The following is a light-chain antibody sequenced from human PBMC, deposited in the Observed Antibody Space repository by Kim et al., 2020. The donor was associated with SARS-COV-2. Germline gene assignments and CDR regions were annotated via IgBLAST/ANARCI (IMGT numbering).Light chain of an antibody. CDR3: SSRDNSGDRWV. CDR1: RVRGFD. CDR2: DKM. Sequence: LGQTVRITCQGGRVRGFDASWYHKKTGQATILVLYDKMYRPSGIPDRFAGSRAGETDSPTITGAQAEDDADYFSSSRDNSGDRWVLGGGTQWTFL. J-gene: IGLJ3*02. V-gene: IGLV3-19*01.